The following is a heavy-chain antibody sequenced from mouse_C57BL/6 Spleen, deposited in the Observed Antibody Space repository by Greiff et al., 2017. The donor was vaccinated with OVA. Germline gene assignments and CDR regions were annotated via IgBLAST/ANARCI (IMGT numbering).Heavy chain of an antibody. D-gene: IGHD2-4*01. Sequence: EVMLVESGGGLVKPGGSLKLSCAASGFTFSSYTMSWVRQTPEKRLEWVATISGGGGNTYYPDSVKGRFTISRDNAKNTLYLQMSSLRSEDTALYYCARHYDYDDGYAMDYWGQGTSVTVSS. CDR1: GFTFSSYT. CDR3: ARHYDYDDGYAMDY. CDR2: ISGGGGNT. J-gene: IGHJ4*01. V-gene: IGHV5-9*01.